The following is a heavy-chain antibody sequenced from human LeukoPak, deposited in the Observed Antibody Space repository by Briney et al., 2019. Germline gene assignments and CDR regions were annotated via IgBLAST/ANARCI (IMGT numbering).Heavy chain of an antibody. Sequence: ASVKVSCKASGYTFTSYGISWVRQAPGQGLEWMGWISAYNGNTNYAQKFQGRVTLTRDTSISTAYMELNSLKSDDTAVYYCATLVRGVNTFDYWGQGTLVTVSS. J-gene: IGHJ4*02. CDR1: GYTFTSYG. V-gene: IGHV1-18*01. CDR2: ISAYNGNT. CDR3: ATLVRGVNTFDY. D-gene: IGHD3-10*01.